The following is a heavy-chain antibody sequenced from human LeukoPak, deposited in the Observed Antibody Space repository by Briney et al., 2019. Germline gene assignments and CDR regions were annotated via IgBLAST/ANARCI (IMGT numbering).Heavy chain of an antibody. CDR1: GGSISSYY. J-gene: IGHJ4*02. CDR2: IYYSGST. Sequence: SETLSLTCTVSGGSISSYYWSWIRQPPGKGVEWIGYIYYSGSTNYNPSLKSRVTISVDTCKNQFSLKLSSVTAADTAVYYCARHLYFEDSSGYYSYSFDYWGQGTLVTVSS. D-gene: IGHD3-22*01. CDR3: ARHLYFEDSSGYYSYSFDY. V-gene: IGHV4-59*08.